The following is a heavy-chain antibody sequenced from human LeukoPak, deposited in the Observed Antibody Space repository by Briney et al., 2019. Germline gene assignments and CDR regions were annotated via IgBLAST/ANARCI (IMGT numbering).Heavy chain of an antibody. CDR1: GFTFSSYA. V-gene: IGHV3-23*01. CDR3: TTESDYDSSGYYSTSFDY. D-gene: IGHD3-22*01. CDR2: ISGSGGST. J-gene: IGHJ4*02. Sequence: PGGSLRLSCAASGFTFSSYAMSWVRQAPGKGLEWVSAISGSGGSTYYADSVKGRFTISRDNSKNTLYLQMNSLKTEDTAVYYCTTESDYDSSGYYSTSFDYWGQGTLVTVSS.